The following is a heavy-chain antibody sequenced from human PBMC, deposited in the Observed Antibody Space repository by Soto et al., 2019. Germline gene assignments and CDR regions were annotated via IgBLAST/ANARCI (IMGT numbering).Heavy chain of an antibody. J-gene: IGHJ4*02. V-gene: IGHV3-15*01. CDR1: GFTFSNAW. CDR2: IKSKIDGGTT. D-gene: IGHD2-21*02. Sequence: GGSLRLSCAASGFTFSNAWMSWVRQAPGKGLEWVGRIKSKIDGGTTDYAAPVKGRFTISRDDSKNTLYLQMNSLKTEDTAVYYCTRDLVVVTANRIEYWGQGTLVTVSS. CDR3: TRDLVVVTANRIEY.